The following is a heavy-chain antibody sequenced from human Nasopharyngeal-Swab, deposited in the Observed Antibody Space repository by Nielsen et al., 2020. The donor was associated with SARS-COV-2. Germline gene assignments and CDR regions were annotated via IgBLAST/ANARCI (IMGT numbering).Heavy chain of an antibody. CDR3: AVGYCSSTSCYDAFDI. D-gene: IGHD2-2*01. CDR2: IRYDGSNK. V-gene: IGHV3-30*02. J-gene: IGHJ3*02. Sequence: GGSLRLSCAASGFTFSSYVMHWVRQAPGKGLEWVAFIRYDGSNKYYADSVKGRFTISRDNSKNTLYLQMNSLRAEDTAVYYCAVGYCSSTSCYDAFDIWGQGTMVTVSS. CDR1: GFTFSSYV.